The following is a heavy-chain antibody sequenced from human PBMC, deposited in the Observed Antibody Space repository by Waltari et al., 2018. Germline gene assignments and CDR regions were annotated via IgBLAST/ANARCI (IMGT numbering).Heavy chain of an antibody. CDR1: GYTFTSYD. CDR2: MNPNSGNT. Sequence: QVQLVQSGAEVKKPGASVKVSCTASGYTFTSYDINWVRQATGQGLEWMGWMNPNSGNTGYAQKFQGRVTMTRNTSISTAYMELSSLRSEDTAVYYCARGPSNWNPTWFDPWGQGTLVTVSS. D-gene: IGHD1-20*01. V-gene: IGHV1-8*01. J-gene: IGHJ5*02. CDR3: ARGPSNWNPTWFDP.